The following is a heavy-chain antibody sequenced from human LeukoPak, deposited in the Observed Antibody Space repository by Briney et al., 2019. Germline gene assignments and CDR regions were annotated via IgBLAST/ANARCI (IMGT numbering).Heavy chain of an antibody. Sequence: PGGSLRLSCAASGFTFSSYSMNWVRQAPGKGLEWVSSISGSSSYIYYADSVKGRFTISRDNAKNSLYLQMNSLRAEDTAVYYCAREGSGSYSEIDYWGQGTLVTVSS. CDR1: GFTFSSYS. V-gene: IGHV3-21*01. CDR3: AREGSGSYSEIDY. D-gene: IGHD3-10*01. J-gene: IGHJ4*02. CDR2: ISGSSSYI.